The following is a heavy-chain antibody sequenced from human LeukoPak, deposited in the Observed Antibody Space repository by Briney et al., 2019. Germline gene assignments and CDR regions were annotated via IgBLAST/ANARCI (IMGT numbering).Heavy chain of an antibody. CDR1: GFTFTTYG. J-gene: IGHJ5*02. CDR3: VRGVGVSRFNYFDP. V-gene: IGHV3-30*03. Sequence: GGSLRLSCAASGFTFTTYGLHWVRQAPGKGLEWVAAIASNGGSEYYADSVKGRFTISRDNSKNTLFLQMNSLRDDDTAVYYCVRGVGVSRFNYFDPWGQGTLVIVSS. D-gene: IGHD6-13*01. CDR2: IASNGGSE.